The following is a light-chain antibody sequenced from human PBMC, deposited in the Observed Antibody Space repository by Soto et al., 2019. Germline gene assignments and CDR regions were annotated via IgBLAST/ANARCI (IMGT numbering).Light chain of an antibody. V-gene: IGKV1-33*01. CDR1: QDIYKY. J-gene: IGKJ2*01. Sequence: DIQMTQSPSSLSAFVGDRVTITCQASQDIYKYLNWFQQKPGKAPKLLIYAASNLETGVPSRFSGSGSGTDYTFTISSLQPEDIATYYCQQYDGLPYTFGQGTKLEIK. CDR3: QQYDGLPYT. CDR2: AAS.